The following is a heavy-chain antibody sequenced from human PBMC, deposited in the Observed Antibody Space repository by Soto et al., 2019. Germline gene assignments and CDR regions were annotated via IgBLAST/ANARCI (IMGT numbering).Heavy chain of an antibody. CDR1: GFTFGDYA. J-gene: IGHJ3*02. Sequence: GGSLRLSCTASGFTFGDYAMSWFRQAPGKGLEWVGFIRSKAYGGTTEYAASVKGRFTISRDDSKSIAYLQMNSLKTEDTAVYYCTRGRYYDHDAFDIWGQGTMVTVSS. D-gene: IGHD3-22*01. V-gene: IGHV3-49*03. CDR2: IRSKAYGGTT. CDR3: TRGRYYDHDAFDI.